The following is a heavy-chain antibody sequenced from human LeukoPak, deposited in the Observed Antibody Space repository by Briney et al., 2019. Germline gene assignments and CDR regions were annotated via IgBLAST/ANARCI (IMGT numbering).Heavy chain of an antibody. CDR3: AKSGYPGYYYMDV. V-gene: IGHV3-23*01. D-gene: IGHD5-12*01. CDR2: ISRSGGTT. Sequence: SGRSLRLSCAASGFTFSSYGMSWVRQAPGKGLEWVSGISRSGGTTNYADSVKGRFTISRDTPKNTLYLQMNSLRAEDTAVYFCAKSGYPGYYYMDVWGKGTTVTISS. CDR1: GFTFSSYG. J-gene: IGHJ6*03.